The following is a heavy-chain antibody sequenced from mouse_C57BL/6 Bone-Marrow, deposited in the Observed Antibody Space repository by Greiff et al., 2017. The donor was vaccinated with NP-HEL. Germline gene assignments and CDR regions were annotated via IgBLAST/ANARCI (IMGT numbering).Heavy chain of an antibody. CDR2: IYPRSGNT. J-gene: IGHJ1*03. CDR1: GYTFTSYG. D-gene: IGHD1-1*01. V-gene: IGHV1-81*01. CDR3: ARQGGYGSSYWYFDV. Sequence: VQLQQSGAELARPGASVKLSCKASGYTFTSYGISWVKQRTGQGLEWIGEIYPRSGNTYYNEKFKGKATLTADKSSSTAYMELRSLTSADSAVYFCARQGGYGSSYWYFDVWGTGTTVTVSS.